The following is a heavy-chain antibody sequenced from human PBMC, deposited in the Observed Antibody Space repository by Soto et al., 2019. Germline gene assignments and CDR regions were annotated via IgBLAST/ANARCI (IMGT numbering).Heavy chain of an antibody. V-gene: IGHV4-61*01. CDR3: ARVPWGSYLDY. CDR2: IYSSGST. J-gene: IGHJ4*02. Sequence: SETLSLTCTVSGDSVSSDSYYWTWIRQPPGKGLEWIGYIYSSGSTKYNPSLKSRVTISLDTSKNQFSLKLSSVSAADTAVYYCARVPWGSYLDYWGQGTLVTVSS. D-gene: IGHD3-16*01. CDR1: GDSVSSDSYY.